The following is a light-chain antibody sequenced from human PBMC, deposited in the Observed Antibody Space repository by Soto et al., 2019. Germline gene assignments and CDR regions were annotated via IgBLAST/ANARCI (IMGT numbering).Light chain of an antibody. J-gene: IGKJ5*01. Sequence: TQLPSPLSASLGAKFTITCLSSQRFSSSYLAWYQQKPGQAPRLLIYGVSNRATGIPDRFSGSGSGTDFTLTINSLEPDDFAVYYCQQRDRWPITFGQGTRLEIK. V-gene: IGKV3D-20*02. CDR3: QQRDRWPIT. CDR2: GVS. CDR1: QRFSSSY.